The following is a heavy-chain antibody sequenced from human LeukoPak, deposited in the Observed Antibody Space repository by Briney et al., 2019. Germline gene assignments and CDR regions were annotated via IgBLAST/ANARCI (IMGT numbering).Heavy chain of an antibody. J-gene: IGHJ5*02. CDR2: VSGNGGST. Sequence: GGSLRLSCAASGFTFNSYDMTWVRQAPGKGLEWVSYVSGNGGSTYYADSVKGRFTISRDNSKNTLYLQMNSRRAEDTAVYYCASLQGVTLAWGQGTLVTVSS. V-gene: IGHV3-23*01. CDR3: ASLQGVTLA. D-gene: IGHD4-23*01. CDR1: GFTFNSYD.